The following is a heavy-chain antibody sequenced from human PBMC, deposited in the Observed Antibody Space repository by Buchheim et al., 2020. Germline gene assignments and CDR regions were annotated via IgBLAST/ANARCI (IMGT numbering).Heavy chain of an antibody. CDR1: GGSFSGYY. V-gene: IGHV4-34*01. D-gene: IGHD2-15*01. J-gene: IGHJ5*02. Sequence: QVQLQQWGAGLLKPSETLSLTCAVYGGSFSGYYWSWIRQPPGKGLEWIGEINHSGSTNYNPSLKSRVTISVDTSKNQFSLKLSSVTAADTAVYYCARGPLIYCSGGSCFLPYSSGWYVHWGQGTL. CDR3: ARGPLIYCSGGSCFLPYSSGWYVH. CDR2: INHSGST.